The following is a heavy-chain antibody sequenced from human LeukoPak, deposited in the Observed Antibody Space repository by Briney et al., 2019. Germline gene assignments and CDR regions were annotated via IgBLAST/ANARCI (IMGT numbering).Heavy chain of an antibody. Sequence: PSETLSLTCAVSGGSFSGYYWSWIRQPPGKGLEWIGEINHSGSTNYNPSLKSRVTISVDTSKNQFSLKLSSVTAADTAVYYCARDPPGRGDYWGQGTLVTVSS. CDR1: GGSFSGYY. V-gene: IGHV4-34*01. CDR2: INHSGST. D-gene: IGHD3-10*01. CDR3: ARDPPGRGDY. J-gene: IGHJ4*02.